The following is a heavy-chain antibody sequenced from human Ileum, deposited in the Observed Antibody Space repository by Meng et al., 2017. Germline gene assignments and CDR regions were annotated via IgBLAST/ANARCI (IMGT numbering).Heavy chain of an antibody. CDR1: GYTFTSYT. CDR2: INAANGNT. Sequence: QVQLVQSGAEVKKPGASVKVSVKASGYTFTSYTMHWVRQAPGQRLEWMGWINAANGNTKYSQKFQGRVTITGDTSASTASMELNSLRSEDTAIYFCAREINRGSSWFDYWGQGTLVTVSS. J-gene: IGHJ4*02. CDR3: AREINRGSSWFDY. D-gene: IGHD6-13*01. V-gene: IGHV1-3*01.